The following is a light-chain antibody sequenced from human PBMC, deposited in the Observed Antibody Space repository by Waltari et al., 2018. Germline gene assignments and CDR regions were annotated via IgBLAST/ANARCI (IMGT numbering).Light chain of an antibody. J-gene: IGKJ2*01. CDR1: QSVSSY. CDR3: QQRSNWPPWT. V-gene: IGKV3-11*01. Sequence: EIVLTQSPATLSLSPGERATLSCRASQSVSSYLAWYQQKPGQAPRLLIYDASNRATGIPARFSGSGSGTDFTLTISSLEPEDFAVYYCQQRSNWPPWTFGHGTKLEIK. CDR2: DAS.